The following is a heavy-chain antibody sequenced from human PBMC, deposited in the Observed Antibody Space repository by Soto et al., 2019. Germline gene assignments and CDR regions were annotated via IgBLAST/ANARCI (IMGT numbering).Heavy chain of an antibody. CDR1: GFTFSDYS. J-gene: IGHJ3*02. Sequence: EVQLVESGGGLVKPGGSLRLSCAASGFTFSDYSMNWVRQAPGKGLEWVSSISSGSSYIYYTDSVKGRFTISRDNAKNSLYLQMNSLSAEDTAVYYCAAETSGWSHAFDIWGQGTIVTVSS. CDR3: AAETSGWSHAFDI. D-gene: IGHD6-19*01. CDR2: ISSGSSYI. V-gene: IGHV3-21*01.